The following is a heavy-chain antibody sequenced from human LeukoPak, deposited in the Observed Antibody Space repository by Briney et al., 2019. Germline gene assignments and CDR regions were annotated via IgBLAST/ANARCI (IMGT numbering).Heavy chain of an antibody. CDR3: ARDNYDILTGYYPNWFDP. D-gene: IGHD3-9*01. CDR2: IKQDGSEK. V-gene: IGHV3-7*01. CDR1: GFTFSSYW. Sequence: PGGSLRLSCAASGFTFSSYWMSWVRQAPGKGLEWVANIKQDGSEKYYVDSVKGRFTISRDNAKNTLYLQMNSLRAEDTAVYYCARDNYDILTGYYPNWFDPWGQGTLVTVSS. J-gene: IGHJ5*02.